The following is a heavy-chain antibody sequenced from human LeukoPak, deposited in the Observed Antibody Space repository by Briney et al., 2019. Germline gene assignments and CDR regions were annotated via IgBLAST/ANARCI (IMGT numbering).Heavy chain of an antibody. D-gene: IGHD5-18*01. CDR1: GGSISRSTFF. Sequence: SETLSLTCTISGGSISRSTFFWGWIRQPPGKGLEWIGTVYYSGSTYYNPSLKSRVTVSVDTSKNQFSLKLTSVTAADTAVYYCVRLQAGYSYGSDYWGQGTLVTVSS. V-gene: IGHV4-39*07. CDR3: VRLQAGYSYGSDY. CDR2: VYYSGST. J-gene: IGHJ4*02.